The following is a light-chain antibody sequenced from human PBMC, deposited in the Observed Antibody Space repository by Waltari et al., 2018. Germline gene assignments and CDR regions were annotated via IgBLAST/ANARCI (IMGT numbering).Light chain of an antibody. CDR1: ERVRRT. Sequence: IVLTQSPGTLSLSPGERAIVSCRARERVRRTLAWYQQKPGQAPRLRIYGPSSGATGTPDMFGGSASGAEFSLTLSGLEPEDSAVYYCQHDLRLPVAFGQGTKVEIK. V-gene: IGKV3-20*01. CDR2: GPS. CDR3: QHDLRLPVA. J-gene: IGKJ1*01.